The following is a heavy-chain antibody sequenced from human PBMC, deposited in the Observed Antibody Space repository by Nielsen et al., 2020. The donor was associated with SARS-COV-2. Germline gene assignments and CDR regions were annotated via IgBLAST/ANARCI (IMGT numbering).Heavy chain of an antibody. CDR3: APTRIRDGYNYPFDY. CDR2: ISPNSGGT. V-gene: IGHV1-2*06. CDR1: GFTFSSYG. Sequence: GESLKISCAASGFTFSSYGMHWVRQAPGQGLEWMGRISPNSGGTSYAQKFQGRVTMTRDTSITTAYMEVSRLQFDDTAVYYCAPTRIRDGYNYPFDYWGQGTLVTVSS. J-gene: IGHJ4*02. D-gene: IGHD5-24*01.